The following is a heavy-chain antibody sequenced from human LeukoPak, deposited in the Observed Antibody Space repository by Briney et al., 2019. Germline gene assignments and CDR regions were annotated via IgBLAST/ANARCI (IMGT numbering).Heavy chain of an antibody. CDR2: IYYSGST. CDR1: GGSISSSSYY. CDR3: ARAARRGYSSSWYLGY. J-gene: IGHJ4*02. Sequence: SETLSLTCTVSGGSISSSSYYWGWIRQPPGKGLEWIGSIYYSGSTYYNPSLKSRVTISVDTSKNQFSLKLSSVTAADTAVYYCARAARRGYSSSWYLGYWGQGTLVTVSS. D-gene: IGHD6-13*01. V-gene: IGHV4-39*01.